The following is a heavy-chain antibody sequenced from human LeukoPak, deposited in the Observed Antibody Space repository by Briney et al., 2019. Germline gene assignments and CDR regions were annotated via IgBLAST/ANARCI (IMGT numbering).Heavy chain of an antibody. Sequence: GGSLRLSCAASGLTFSSYGMHWVRQAPGKGLEWVAVISYDGSNKYYADSVKGRFTISRDNSKNTLYLQMNSLRAEDTAVYYCAKDKSRGYSYGDLYYYYGMDVWGQGTTVTVSS. CDR2: ISYDGSNK. J-gene: IGHJ6*02. D-gene: IGHD5-18*01. CDR1: GLTFSSYG. V-gene: IGHV3-30*18. CDR3: AKDKSRGYSYGDLYYYYGMDV.